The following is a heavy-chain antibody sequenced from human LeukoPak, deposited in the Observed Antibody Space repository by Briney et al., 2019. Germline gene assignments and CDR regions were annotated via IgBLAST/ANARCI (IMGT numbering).Heavy chain of an antibody. V-gene: IGHV3-23*01. J-gene: IGHJ4*02. CDR3: TKRVKYGGTWDHFAD. CDR2: VNADGGNT. Sequence: GGSLRFSWAASGFTFDNYRMSWVRQAPGKGLEWVSTVNADGGNTFYADSVKGRFTISRDNSKSTLILQMNSLRVEDTALYYCTKRVKYGGTWDHFADWGQGTLVTVSS. CDR1: GFTFDNYR. D-gene: IGHD1-26*01.